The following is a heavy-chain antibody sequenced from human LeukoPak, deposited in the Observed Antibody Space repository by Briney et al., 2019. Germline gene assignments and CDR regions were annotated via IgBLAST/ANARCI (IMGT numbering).Heavy chain of an antibody. Sequence: PSETLSLTCTVSGGSISSYYWSWIRQPPGKGLEWTGYIYYSGSTNYNPSLKSRVTISVDTSKNQFSLKLRSVTAADTAVYYCARHLASAGTGFDYWGQGTLVSVSS. J-gene: IGHJ4*02. CDR1: GGSISSYY. V-gene: IGHV4-59*08. D-gene: IGHD6-13*01. CDR3: ARHLASAGTGFDY. CDR2: IYYSGST.